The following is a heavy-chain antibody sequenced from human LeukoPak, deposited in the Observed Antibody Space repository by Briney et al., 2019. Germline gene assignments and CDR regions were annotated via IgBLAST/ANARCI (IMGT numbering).Heavy chain of an antibody. CDR3: ARAPGNLGIYHYGVGV. Sequence: GASVKVSCKASGYTFTSYGISWVRQAPGQGLEWMGWISVDNGNTNYAQKFQGRLTMTTDTSTSTAYMELRSLRSDDTAVYYCARAPGNLGIYHYGVGVWGQGTTVTVSS. CDR1: GYTFTSYG. D-gene: IGHD7-27*01. V-gene: IGHV1-18*01. CDR2: ISVDNGNT. J-gene: IGHJ6*02.